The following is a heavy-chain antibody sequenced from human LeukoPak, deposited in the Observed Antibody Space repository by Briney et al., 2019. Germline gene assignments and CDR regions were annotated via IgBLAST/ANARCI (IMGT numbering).Heavy chain of an antibody. J-gene: IGHJ5*02. CDR3: ARGVNYDILTGLFDP. Sequence: SETLSLTCAVYGGSFSGYYWSWIRQPPGKGLEWIGEINHSGSTNYNPSLKSRVTISVDTSKNQFSLKLSSVTAADTAVYYCARGVNYDILTGLFDPWGQGTLVTVSS. CDR2: INHSGST. D-gene: IGHD3-9*01. CDR1: GGSFSGYY. V-gene: IGHV4-34*01.